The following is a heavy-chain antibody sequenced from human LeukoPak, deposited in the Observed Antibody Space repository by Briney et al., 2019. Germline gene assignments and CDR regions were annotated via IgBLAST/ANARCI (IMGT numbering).Heavy chain of an antibody. CDR1: GSSISSYY. J-gene: IGHJ4*02. D-gene: IGHD6-19*01. CDR2: IYYSGST. V-gene: IGHV4-39*01. CDR3: ARPVDYSSGWLQFDY. Sequence: PSETLSLTCSVSGSSISSYYWGWIRQPPGKGLEWIGSIYYSGSTYYNPSLKSRVTISVDTSKNQFSLKLSSVTAADTAVYYCARPVDYSSGWLQFDYWGQGTLVTVSS.